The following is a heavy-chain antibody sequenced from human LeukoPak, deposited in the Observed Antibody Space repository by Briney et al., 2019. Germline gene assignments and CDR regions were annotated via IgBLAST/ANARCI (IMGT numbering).Heavy chain of an antibody. Sequence: GASVKVSCKASGGTFSSYAISWVRQAPGQGLEWMGRIIPILGIANYAQKFQGRVTITADKSTSTAYMELSSLRSEDTAVYYCARAYYYDSIHFDYWGQGTLVTVSS. D-gene: IGHD3-22*01. CDR3: ARAYYYDSIHFDY. V-gene: IGHV1-69*04. J-gene: IGHJ4*02. CDR1: GGTFSSYA. CDR2: IIPILGIA.